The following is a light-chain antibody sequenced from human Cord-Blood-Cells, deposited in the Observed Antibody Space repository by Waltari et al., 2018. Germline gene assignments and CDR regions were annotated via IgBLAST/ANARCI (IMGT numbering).Light chain of an antibody. CDR2: DVS. CDR3: SSYTSSSPLV. Sequence: QSALTQPASVSGSPGQSITISCPGTSSDVGGYNYFSWYQQHPGKAPKLMIYDVSKRPSGVSNRFSGSKSGNTASLTISGLQAEDEADYYCSSYTSSSPLVFGTGTKVTVL. J-gene: IGLJ1*01. CDR1: SSDVGGYNY. V-gene: IGLV2-14*01.